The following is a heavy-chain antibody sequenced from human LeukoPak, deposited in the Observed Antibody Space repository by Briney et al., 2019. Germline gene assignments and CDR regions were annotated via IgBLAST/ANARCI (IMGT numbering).Heavy chain of an antibody. CDR1: GGSISSSSYY. V-gene: IGHV4-39*01. J-gene: IGHJ5*02. D-gene: IGHD3-10*01. CDR3: ARHERSSIAMIRGVKPKKWFDP. CDR2: IYYSGST. Sequence: TSETLSLTCTVSGGSISSSSYYWGWIRQPPGKGLEWIGSIYYSGSTYYNPSLKSRVTISVDTSKNQFSLKLSSVTAADTAVYYCARHERSSIAMIRGVKPKKWFDPWGQGTLVTVSS.